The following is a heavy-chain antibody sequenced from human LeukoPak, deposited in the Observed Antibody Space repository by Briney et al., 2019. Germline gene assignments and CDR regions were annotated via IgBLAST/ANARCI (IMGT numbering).Heavy chain of an antibody. D-gene: IGHD6-19*01. CDR1: GYTFTSYD. J-gene: IGHJ4*02. CDR3: ARGDSSGWLYYFDY. CDR2: MNPNSGNT. Sequence: ASVKVSCKASGYTFTSYDINWVRQATGQGLEWMGWMNPNSGNTGYAQKFQGRVTMTRNTSISTAYMELSSLRSEDTAVYYCARGDSSGWLYYFDYWGQGTLVTVSS. V-gene: IGHV1-8*01.